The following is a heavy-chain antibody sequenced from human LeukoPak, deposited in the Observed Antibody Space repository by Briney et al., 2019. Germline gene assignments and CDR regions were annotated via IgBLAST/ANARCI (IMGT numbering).Heavy chain of an antibody. J-gene: IGHJ4*02. D-gene: IGHD3-16*01. CDR2: ISHDGNSK. Sequence: GGSLRLSCVASGFAFSSRGMRWVRQAPGKGLEWVAVISHDGNSKYYSDSVKGRFTASRDNSKSTLFLQMNSLRAEDTAVYYCAILRLETQGAYWGQGTLVTVSS. CDR3: AILRLETQGAY. CDR1: GFAFSSRG. V-gene: IGHV3-30*03.